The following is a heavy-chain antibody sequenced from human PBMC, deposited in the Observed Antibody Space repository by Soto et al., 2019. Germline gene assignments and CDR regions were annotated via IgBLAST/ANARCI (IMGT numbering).Heavy chain of an antibody. Sequence: GGSLRLSCAASGFTFGSYAMSWVRQAPGKGLEWVSAISGSGGSTYYADSVKGRFTISRDNSKNTLYLQMNSLRAEDTAVYYCAKGGGYCSSTSCFYASYFDYWGQGTLVTVSS. CDR1: GFTFGSYA. CDR2: ISGSGGST. J-gene: IGHJ4*02. D-gene: IGHD2-2*01. CDR3: AKGGGYCSSTSCFYASYFDY. V-gene: IGHV3-23*01.